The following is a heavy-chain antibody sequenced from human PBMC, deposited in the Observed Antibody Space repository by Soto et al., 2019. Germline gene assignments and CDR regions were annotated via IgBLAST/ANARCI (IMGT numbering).Heavy chain of an antibody. D-gene: IGHD6-19*01. V-gene: IGHV5-51*01. Sequence: GESLKLSCKGAGYSFTSYWIGWVRQMPGKGLEWMGIIYPGDSDTRYSPSFQGQVTISADKSISTAYLQWSTLKASDTATYYCARIGVEAVAGYYYYGMDVWGQGTTVTVSS. J-gene: IGHJ6*02. CDR1: GYSFTSYW. CDR3: ARIGVEAVAGYYYYGMDV. CDR2: IYPGDSDT.